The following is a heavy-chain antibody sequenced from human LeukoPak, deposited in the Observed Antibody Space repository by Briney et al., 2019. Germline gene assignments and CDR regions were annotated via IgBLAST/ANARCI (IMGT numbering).Heavy chain of an antibody. Sequence: ASAKVSCKSSGYTFTSYYMYWVRQAPGQGLEWMGIINPSGGSTSYAQKFQGRVTMTRDTSTSTVYMDLSDLRSDDTAVYSCARGRNIEMTTMSGGSDYWGQGTLVTVSS. D-gene: IGHD5-24*01. J-gene: IGHJ4*02. CDR2: INPSGGST. CDR3: ARGRNIEMTTMSGGSDY. CDR1: GYTFTSYY. V-gene: IGHV1-46*01.